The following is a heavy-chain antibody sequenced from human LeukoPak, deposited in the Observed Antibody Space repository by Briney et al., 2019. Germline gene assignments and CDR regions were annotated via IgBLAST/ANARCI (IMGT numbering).Heavy chain of an antibody. J-gene: IGHJ4*02. Sequence: GESLRISCKGSGYSFTSYLISWVRQMPGKGLEWMGVIYPGDSDTSYSPSFQGQVTFSADKSISTAYLQWSSLKASDTAIHYCARQVGTVINFDYWGQGTLVTVSS. V-gene: IGHV5-51*01. D-gene: IGHD4-23*01. CDR1: GYSFTSYL. CDR3: ARQVGTVINFDY. CDR2: IYPGDSDT.